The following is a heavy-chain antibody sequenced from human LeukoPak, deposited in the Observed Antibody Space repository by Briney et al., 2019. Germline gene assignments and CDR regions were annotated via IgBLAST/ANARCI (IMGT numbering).Heavy chain of an antibody. CDR2: INHSASN. CDR1: GGSFSGYY. D-gene: IGHD6-19*01. CDR3: ARGRGWYNY. Sequence: SENLSLTCAVYGGSFSGYYWSWIRQPQGNGLEWIGEINHSASNNYNKSLKSVVTISVDTSKNQFSLKLSSVTAADTAVYYGARGRGWYNYWGQGTLVTVSS. J-gene: IGHJ4*02. V-gene: IGHV4-34*01.